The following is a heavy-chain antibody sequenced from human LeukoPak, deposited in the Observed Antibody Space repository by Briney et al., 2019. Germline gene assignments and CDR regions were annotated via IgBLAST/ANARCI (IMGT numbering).Heavy chain of an antibody. CDR3: ARDRYGDHTYFDY. D-gene: IGHD4-17*01. V-gene: IGHV4-30-2*01. Sequence: SETLSLTCAVYGGSFSGYYWSWIRQPPGKGLEWIGYIYHSGSTYYNPSLKSRVTISVDRSKNQFSLKLSSVTAADTAVYYCARDRYGDHTYFDYWGQGTLVTVSS. J-gene: IGHJ4*02. CDR2: IYHSGST. CDR1: GGSFSGYY.